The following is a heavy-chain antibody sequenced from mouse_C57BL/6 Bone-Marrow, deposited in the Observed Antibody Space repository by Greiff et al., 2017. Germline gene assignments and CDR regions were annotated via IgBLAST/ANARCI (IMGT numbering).Heavy chain of an antibody. D-gene: IGHD2-2*01. CDR1: GYTFTDYY. CDR3: ASECGKYGYAAIDY. CDR2: IYPNNGGN. J-gene: IGHJ4*01. Sequence: DVQLQESGPELVKPGASVKMSCKASGYTFTDYYMNWVKQSHGKSLEWIGYIYPNNGGNGYNQKFKGKATLTVDKSSSTAYMELRSLTSEDSAVXYGASECGKYGYAAIDYWGQGTSVTVSS. V-gene: IGHV1-34*01.